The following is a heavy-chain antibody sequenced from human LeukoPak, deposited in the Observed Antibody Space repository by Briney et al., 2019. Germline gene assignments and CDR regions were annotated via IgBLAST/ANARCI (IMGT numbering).Heavy chain of an antibody. J-gene: IGHJ4*02. Sequence: PGESLRLSCAASGFTFSSYWMSWVRQPPGKGLECVANIKQDGSEKYYVDSVKGRFTISRDNAKNSLYLQMNSLRAEDTAVYYCARCGYSYGYGFDYWGQGTLVTVSS. D-gene: IGHD5-18*01. CDR3: ARCGYSYGYGFDY. V-gene: IGHV3-7*01. CDR1: GFTFSSYW. CDR2: IKQDGSEK.